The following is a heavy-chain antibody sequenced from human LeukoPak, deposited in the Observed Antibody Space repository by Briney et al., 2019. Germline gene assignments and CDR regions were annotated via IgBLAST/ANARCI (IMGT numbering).Heavy chain of an antibody. Sequence: ASVKVSCKASGDTFTSYDTNWVRQATVQGLEWMGRMNPNSGNTGYAQKFQGRVTMTRNTSISTAYMELSSLRSEDTAVYYCARGSPGLGYYGSGSYYSSYYGMDVWGQGTTVTVSS. V-gene: IGHV1-8*01. J-gene: IGHJ6*02. D-gene: IGHD3-10*01. CDR1: GDTFTSYD. CDR2: MNPNSGNT. CDR3: ARGSPGLGYYGSGSYYSSYYGMDV.